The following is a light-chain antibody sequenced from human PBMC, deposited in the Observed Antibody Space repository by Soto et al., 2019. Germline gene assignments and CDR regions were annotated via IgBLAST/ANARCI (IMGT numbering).Light chain of an antibody. CDR2: DAS. CDR3: QRYGSST. CDR1: QSVSSSY. Sequence: EIVLTQSPGTLSLSPGERATLSFRASQSVSSSYLAWYQQKPGQAPRLLIFDASSRATGIPDRFSGSGSGTDFTLTISGLEPEDFAVYYCQRYGSSTFGQGTRLEIK. J-gene: IGKJ5*01. V-gene: IGKV3-20*01.